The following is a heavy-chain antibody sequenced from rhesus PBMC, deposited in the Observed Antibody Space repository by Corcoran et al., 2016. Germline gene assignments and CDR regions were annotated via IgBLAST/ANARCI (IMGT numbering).Heavy chain of an antibody. CDR3: ARDLLYYGSGYYGGLDS. D-gene: IGHD3-28*01. J-gene: IGHJ6*01. CDR1: GGSISSSNW. Sequence: QVQLQASGPGLVKPSETLSLTCAVSGGSISSSNWWRWIRQPPGHGLGWIGYISGSSGSTYYNPSLKSRVTISKDTSKNQFSLKLSSVTAADTAVYYCARDLLYYGSGYYGGLDSWGQGVVVTVSS. V-gene: IGHV4S19*01. CDR2: ISGSSGST.